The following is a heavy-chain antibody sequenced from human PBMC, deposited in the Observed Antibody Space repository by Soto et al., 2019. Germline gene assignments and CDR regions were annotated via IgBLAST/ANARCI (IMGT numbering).Heavy chain of an antibody. D-gene: IGHD3-10*01. V-gene: IGHV3-74*01. J-gene: IGHJ4*02. CDR1: GFSFIHYW. CDR3: ADSWLPTSY. Sequence: WGSLRLSCAASGFSFIHYWIHFFRQAPVKGLVWVSRISPDGRTTTYADSVKGRFTISRDNAKSTLYLQMNSLTVEDGAVYYCADSWLPTSYWGPGTLVTVSS. CDR2: ISPDGRTT.